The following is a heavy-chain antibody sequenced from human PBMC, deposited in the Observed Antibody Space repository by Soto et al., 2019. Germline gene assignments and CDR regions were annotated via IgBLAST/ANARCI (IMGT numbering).Heavy chain of an antibody. CDR2: ISFDGSNK. J-gene: IGHJ4*02. V-gene: IGHV3-30*18. Sequence: GGSLRLSXAASGFRFSSYDMQWVRQAPGKGLEWVAVISFDGSNKYYGDSVKGRFTVSRDNSENTLYLQINSLRAEDTAVYYCAKDRGDGFKGFFDYWGQGTLVTVSS. CDR3: AKDRGDGFKGFFDY. CDR1: GFRFSSYD. D-gene: IGHD5-12*01.